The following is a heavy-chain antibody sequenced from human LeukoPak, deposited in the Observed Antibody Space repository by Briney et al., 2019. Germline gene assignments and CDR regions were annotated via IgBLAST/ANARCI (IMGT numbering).Heavy chain of an antibody. Sequence: PSETLSLTWTVSGYSISSGYYWGWIRQPPGKGLEWIGSIYHSGSTYYNPSLKSRVTISVDASKNQFSLKMSSVTAADTAVYYCARDSPYGSGEGRDYWGQGTLVTVYS. CDR2: IYHSGST. D-gene: IGHD3-10*01. V-gene: IGHV4-38-2*02. CDR1: GYSISSGYY. CDR3: ARDSPYGSGEGRDY. J-gene: IGHJ4*02.